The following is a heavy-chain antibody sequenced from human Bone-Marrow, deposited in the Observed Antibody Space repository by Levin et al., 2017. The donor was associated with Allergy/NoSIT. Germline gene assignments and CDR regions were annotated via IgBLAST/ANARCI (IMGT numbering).Heavy chain of an antibody. V-gene: IGHV3-9*01. CDR1: GFTFDDYA. D-gene: IGHD2-2*01. J-gene: IGHJ6*02. CDR2: ISWNSGSI. Sequence: SLKISCAASGFTFDDYAMHWVRQAPGKGLEWVSGISWNSGSIGYADSVKGRFTISRDNAKNSLYLQMNSLRAEDTALYYCAKDKESSTRGYGMDVWGQGTTVTVSS. CDR3: AKDKESSTRGYGMDV.